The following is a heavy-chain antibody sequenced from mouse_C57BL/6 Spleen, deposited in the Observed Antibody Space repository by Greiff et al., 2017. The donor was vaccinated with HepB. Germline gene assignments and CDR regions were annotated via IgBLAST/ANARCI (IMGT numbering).Heavy chain of an antibody. Sequence: EVQVVESGPGLVKPSQSLSLTCSVTGYSITSGYYWNWIRQFPGNKLEWMGYISYDGSNNYNPSLKNRISITRDTSKNQFFLKLNSVTTEDTATYYCARDTGYYFDYWGQGTTLTVSS. J-gene: IGHJ2*01. CDR2: ISYDGSN. V-gene: IGHV3-6*01. D-gene: IGHD1-1*01. CDR3: ARDTGYYFDY. CDR1: GYSITSGYY.